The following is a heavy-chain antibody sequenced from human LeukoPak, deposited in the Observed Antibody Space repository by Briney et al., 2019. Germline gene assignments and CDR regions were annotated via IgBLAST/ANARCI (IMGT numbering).Heavy chain of an antibody. D-gene: IGHD3-10*01. CDR3: AKDHYYGSGSYSRWVYFDY. Sequence: PGGSLRLSCAASGFTFSSYWMSWVRQAPGKGLEWVANIKQDGSEKQYVDSVKGRFTISRDNSKNSLYLQMNSLRTEDTALYFCAKDHYYGSGSYSRWVYFDYWGQGTLVTVSS. CDR2: IKQDGSEK. CDR1: GFTFSSYW. J-gene: IGHJ4*02. V-gene: IGHV3-7*05.